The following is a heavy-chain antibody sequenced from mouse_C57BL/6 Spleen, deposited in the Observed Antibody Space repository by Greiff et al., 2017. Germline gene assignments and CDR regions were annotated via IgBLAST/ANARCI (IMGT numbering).Heavy chain of an antibody. J-gene: IGHJ4*01. CDR1: GYTFTSYW. Sequence: LQESGAELVMPGASVKLSCKASGYTFTSYWMHWVKQRPGQGLEWIGEIDPSDSYTNYNQKFKGKSTLTVDKSSSTAYMQLSSLTSEDSAVYYCASTAQATSYAMDYWGQGTSVTVSS. CDR2: IDPSDSYT. V-gene: IGHV1-69*01. CDR3: ASTAQATSYAMDY. D-gene: IGHD3-2*02.